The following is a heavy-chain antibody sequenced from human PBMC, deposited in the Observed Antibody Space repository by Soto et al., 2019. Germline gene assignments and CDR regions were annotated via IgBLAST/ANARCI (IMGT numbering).Heavy chain of an antibody. CDR1: GFSVSSNY. D-gene: IGHD5-12*01. Sequence: EVQLVESGGGLVQPGGSLRLSCAASGFSVSSNYMSWVRQALGRGLEWVSVIYSGGTTYHADSVKGRFAISRDNSNNTLFLQMNSLRAEDTAVYYCARSHMMVATLSGWLQHYFANWGQGTLVTVSS. CDR3: ARSHMMVATLSGWLQHYFAN. J-gene: IGHJ4*02. CDR2: IYSGGTT. V-gene: IGHV3-66*01.